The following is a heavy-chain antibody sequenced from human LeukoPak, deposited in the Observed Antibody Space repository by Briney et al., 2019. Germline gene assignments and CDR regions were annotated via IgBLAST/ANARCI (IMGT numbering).Heavy chain of an antibody. V-gene: IGHV3-48*03. D-gene: IGHD1-26*01. Sequence: QPGGSLRLSCAASGFTFGSYEMNWVRQAPGKGLEWISYISSSGSTKYYADSVKGRFTISRDNAKNTLYLQMNSLRAEDTAVYYCARVRVGSGSSHAADAFDIWGQGTMVTVSS. CDR1: GFTFGSYE. CDR3: ARVRVGSGSSHAADAFDI. CDR2: ISSSGSTK. J-gene: IGHJ3*02.